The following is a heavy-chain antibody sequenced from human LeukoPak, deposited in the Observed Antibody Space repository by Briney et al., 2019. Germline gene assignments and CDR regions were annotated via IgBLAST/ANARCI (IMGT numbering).Heavy chain of an antibody. V-gene: IGHV1-69*04. CDR2: IIPILGIA. D-gene: IGHD3-10*01. CDR3: ARGTGSGSYDAFDI. Sequence: SVKVSCKASGGTFSSYAISWVRQAPGQGLEWMGRIIPILGIANYAQKFQGRVTITADKSTSTAYMELSSLRSEDTAVYYCARGTGSGSYDAFDIWGQGTMVTVSS. J-gene: IGHJ3*02. CDR1: GGTFSSYA.